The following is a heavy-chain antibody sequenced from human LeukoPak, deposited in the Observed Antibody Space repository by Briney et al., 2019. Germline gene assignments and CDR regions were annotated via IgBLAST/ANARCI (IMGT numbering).Heavy chain of an antibody. V-gene: IGHV3-74*01. CDR1: GFTFSSYW. CDR3: AREPLTTYGDYEAGYFDY. Sequence: GGSLRLSCAASGFTFSSYWMHWVRHAPGKGLVWVSRINSDGSSTSYADSVKGRFTISRDNAKNTLYLQMNSLRAEDTAVYYCAREPLTTYGDYEAGYFDYWGQGTLVTVSS. D-gene: IGHD4-17*01. CDR2: INSDGSST. J-gene: IGHJ4*02.